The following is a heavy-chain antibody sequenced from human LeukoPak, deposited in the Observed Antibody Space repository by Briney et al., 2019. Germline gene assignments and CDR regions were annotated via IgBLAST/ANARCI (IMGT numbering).Heavy chain of an antibody. Sequence: PSETLSLTCTVSGGSISSYYWSWIRQPAGKGLEWIGRIYTSGSTNYNPSLKSRVTMSVDTSKNQFSLKLSSVTAADTAVYYCAREEMGYCSSTSCYAGIWGQGTLVTVSS. D-gene: IGHD2-2*01. CDR2: IYTSGST. V-gene: IGHV4-4*07. J-gene: IGHJ4*02. CDR1: GGSISSYY. CDR3: AREEMGYCSSTSCYAGI.